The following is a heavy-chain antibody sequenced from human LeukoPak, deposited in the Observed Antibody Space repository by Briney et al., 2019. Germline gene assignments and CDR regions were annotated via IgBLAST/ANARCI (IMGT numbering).Heavy chain of an antibody. CDR1: GYTFTSYD. CDR2: ISAYNGNT. CDR3: ARGGSNWFDP. V-gene: IGHV1-18*01. Sequence: ASVKVSCKASGYTFTSYDINWVRQAPGQGLEWMGWISAYNGNTNYAQKFQGRVTMTTDTSTSTAYMELRSLRFDDTAIYYCARGGSNWFDPWGQGTLVTVSS. J-gene: IGHJ5*02.